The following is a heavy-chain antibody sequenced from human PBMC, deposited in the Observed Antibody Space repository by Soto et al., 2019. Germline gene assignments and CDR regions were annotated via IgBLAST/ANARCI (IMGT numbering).Heavy chain of an antibody. J-gene: IGHJ6*02. Sequence: EVQLVESGGGLVQPGGSLRVSCAASGFSFSSYSMNWVRQAPGKGLEWVSYISSSSRTIYYADSVRGRFTISRDNAKNSLYLQMNSLRDEDTGVYYCAKDRSITMYAMDVCGQGTTVTVSS. CDR2: ISSSSRTI. D-gene: IGHD2-2*01. CDR3: AKDRSITMYAMDV. CDR1: GFSFSSYS. V-gene: IGHV3-48*02.